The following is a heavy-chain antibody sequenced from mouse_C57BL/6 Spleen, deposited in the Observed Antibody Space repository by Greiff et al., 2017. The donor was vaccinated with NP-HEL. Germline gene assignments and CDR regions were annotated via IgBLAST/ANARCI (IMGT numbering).Heavy chain of an antibody. CDR3: ARSLYYGSSYWYFDV. Sequence: EVQLQQSGAELVKPGASVKLSCTASGFNIKDYYMHWVKQRTEQGLEWIGRIDPEDGGTKYAPKFQGKATITADTSSNTAYLQLSSLTSEDTAVYYCARSLYYGSSYWYFDVWGTGTTVTVSS. CDR1: GFNIKDYY. CDR2: IDPEDGGT. J-gene: IGHJ1*03. D-gene: IGHD1-1*01. V-gene: IGHV14-2*01.